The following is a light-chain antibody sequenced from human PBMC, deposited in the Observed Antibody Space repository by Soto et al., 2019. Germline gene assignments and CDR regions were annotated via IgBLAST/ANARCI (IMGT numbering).Light chain of an antibody. Sequence: QSVLTQPASVSGSPGQSITISCIGTSSDVGNYELVPWYQQLPGKAPKLIIYEVTKRPSGVPNRFSGSKSGNTASLTISGLLAEDEADYHCCSFAGGSTYVVFGGGTQLTVL. J-gene: IGLJ2*01. CDR3: CSFAGGSTYVV. CDR2: EVT. V-gene: IGLV2-23*02. CDR1: SSDVGNYEL.